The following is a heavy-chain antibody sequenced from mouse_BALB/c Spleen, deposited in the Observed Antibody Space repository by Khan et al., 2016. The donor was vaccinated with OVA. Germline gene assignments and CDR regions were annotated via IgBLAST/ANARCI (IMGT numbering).Heavy chain of an antibody. CDR1: GFSLTNYG. CDR3: ARQPYYHYNIMDY. J-gene: IGHJ4*01. Sequence: VKLLESGPGLVAPSQSLSITCTISGFSLTNYGVHWVRQPPGKGLEWLVVIWSDGSTTYNSALKSRLTISKDNSKSQVFLKENSLQTDDTAMYFCARQPYYHYNIMDYWGQGTSVTVSS. CDR2: IWSDGST. V-gene: IGHV2-6-1*01. D-gene: IGHD2-4*01.